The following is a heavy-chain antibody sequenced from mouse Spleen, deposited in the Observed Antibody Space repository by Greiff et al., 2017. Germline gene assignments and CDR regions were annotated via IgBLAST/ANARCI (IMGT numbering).Heavy chain of an antibody. CDR3: TRTTRGDFAY. CDR1: GYTFTDYE. V-gene: IGHV1-15*01. D-gene: IGHD2-12*01. J-gene: IGHJ3*01. CDR2: IDPETGGT. Sequence: VQLQQSGAELVRPGASVTLSCKASGYTFTDYEMHWVKQTPVHGLEWIGAIDPETGGTAYNQKFKGKAILTADKSSSTAYMELRSLTSEDSAVYYCTRTTRGDFAYWGQGTLVTVSA.